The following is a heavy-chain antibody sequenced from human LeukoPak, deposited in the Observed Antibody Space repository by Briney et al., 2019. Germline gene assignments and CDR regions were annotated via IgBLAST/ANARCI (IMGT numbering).Heavy chain of an antibody. J-gene: IGHJ4*02. CDR3: ARGGIPGYSSGWYWFDY. CDR2: ISGSGGST. Sequence: GGSLRLSCAASGFTFSSYTMSWVRQAPGKGLEWVSVISGSGGSTYYADSVKGRFTISRDNSKNTLYLQMNSLRAEDTAVYYCARGGIPGYSSGWYWFDYWGQGTLVTVSS. D-gene: IGHD6-19*01. V-gene: IGHV3-23*01. CDR1: GFTFSSYT.